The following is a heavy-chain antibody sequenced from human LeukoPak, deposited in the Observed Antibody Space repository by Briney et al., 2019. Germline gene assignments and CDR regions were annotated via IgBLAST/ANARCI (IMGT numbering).Heavy chain of an antibody. V-gene: IGHV3-7*01. J-gene: IGHJ3*02. CDR1: GFTFSSYW. CDR3: ATELLIYTYHYDTSGHNAFDI. D-gene: IGHD3-22*01. Sequence: GGALRLSCAASGFTFSSYWRTWVRQAPGKGLEWVANIKQDGSEKYYVDSVKGRFTISRDNANNSLYLQMNSLRAEDTAAYLCATELLIYTYHYDTSGHNAFDIWGQGTMVTVSS. CDR2: IKQDGSEK.